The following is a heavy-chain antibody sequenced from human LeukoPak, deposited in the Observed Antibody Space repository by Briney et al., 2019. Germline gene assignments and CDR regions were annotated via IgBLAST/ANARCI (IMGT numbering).Heavy chain of an antibody. Sequence: GGSLRLSCAASGFTFDDYAMHWVRQAPGRGLEWVSGISWNSGSIGYADSVKGRFTISSDNAKNSLYLQMNSLRAEDTALYYCAKGLHYYGSGSYPEKGDWFDPWGQGTLVTVSS. CDR2: ISWNSGSI. D-gene: IGHD3-10*01. CDR3: AKGLHYYGSGSYPEKGDWFDP. J-gene: IGHJ5*02. V-gene: IGHV3-9*01. CDR1: GFTFDDYA.